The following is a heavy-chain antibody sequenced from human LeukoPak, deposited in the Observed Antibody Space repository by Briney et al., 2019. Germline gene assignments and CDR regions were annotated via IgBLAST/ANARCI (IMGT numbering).Heavy chain of an antibody. CDR2: INHSGST. D-gene: IGHD6-6*01. CDR1: GGSFSGYY. J-gene: IGHJ4*02. CDR3: ARRYSSSSNDIDY. V-gene: IGHV4-34*01. Sequence: SETLSLTCAVYGGSFSGYYWSWIRQPPGKGLEWIGEINHSGSTNYNPSLKSRVTISVDTSKNQFSLKLSSVTAADTAVYYCARRYSSSSNDIDYWGQGTLVTVSP.